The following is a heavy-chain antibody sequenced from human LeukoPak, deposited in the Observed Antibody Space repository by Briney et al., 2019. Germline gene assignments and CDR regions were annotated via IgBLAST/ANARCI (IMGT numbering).Heavy chain of an antibody. CDR1: GFTFSSYD. V-gene: IGHV3-13*05. CDR2: IGTTGDP. CDR3: ARVYSSTWYDSPLDY. J-gene: IGHJ4*02. Sequence: GGSLRLSCAASGFTFSSYDMHWVRQATGKGLEWVSGIGTTGDPYYPGSVKGRFTISRENAKNSFYLQMNSLRAGDTAVYYCARVYSSTWYDSPLDYWGQGTLVTVSS. D-gene: IGHD6-13*01.